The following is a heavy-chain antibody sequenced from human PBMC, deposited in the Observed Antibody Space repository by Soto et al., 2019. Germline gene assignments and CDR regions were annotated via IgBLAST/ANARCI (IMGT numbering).Heavy chain of an antibody. J-gene: IGHJ5*02. CDR3: ARVRPFITVAGMPRFDP. D-gene: IGHD1-20*01. CDR2: MNPKTGNT. Sequence: QVQLVQSGAEVKKPGASVKVSCKTSGYTFSNYDINWVRRAPGQGLEWMGWMNPKTGNTGYAPKLQGRVTMTRNNSMTTAYMELTSLTSEDTAVYYCARVRPFITVAGMPRFDPWGQGTQVTVTS. CDR1: GYTFSNYD. V-gene: IGHV1-8*01.